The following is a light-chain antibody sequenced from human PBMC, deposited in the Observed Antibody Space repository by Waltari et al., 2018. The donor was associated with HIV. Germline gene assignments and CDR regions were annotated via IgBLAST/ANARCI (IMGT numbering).Light chain of an antibody. CDR1: SSDVCGYNY. J-gene: IGLJ2*01. Sequence: QSALTQPPSASGSTGQAVTISCTGTSSDVCGYNYFSWYQNHPGKAPKLIIYEGTKRPSGVPDCFSASKSGNTSSLTGSRLQSDDEAYFYCSSFEGNNHFVFGGGTKLTVL. V-gene: IGLV2-8*01. CDR3: SSFEGNNHFV. CDR2: EGT.